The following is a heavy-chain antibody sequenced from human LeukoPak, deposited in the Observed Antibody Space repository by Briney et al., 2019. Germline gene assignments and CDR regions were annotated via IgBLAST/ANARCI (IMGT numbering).Heavy chain of an antibody. Sequence: PGGSLRLSCAASGFTFSTYTMNWVRLAPGKGLEWVSSISSSSSYIYYTDSVKGRFTFSRDNAKNSLFLQMNSLRAEDTAMYYCARDKYGDYSFDFWGQGTLVTVSS. CDR3: ARDKYGDYSFDF. CDR1: GFTFSTYT. V-gene: IGHV3-21*01. CDR2: ISSSSSYI. D-gene: IGHD4-17*01. J-gene: IGHJ4*02.